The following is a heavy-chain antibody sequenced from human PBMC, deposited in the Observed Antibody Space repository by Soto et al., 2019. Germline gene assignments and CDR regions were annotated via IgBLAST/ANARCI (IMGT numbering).Heavy chain of an antibody. D-gene: IGHD3-3*01. V-gene: IGHV4-31*03. Sequence: QVQLQESGPGLVKPSQTLSLTCTVSGGSISSGDYYWSWIRQHPGKGLEWIGYIYYSGRTYYNPSRTSRCTMSVDTSKNQFSLKLSSVTAADTAVYYCARWWSGSRQGFDPWGQGTLVTVSS. CDR3: ARWWSGSRQGFDP. CDR2: IYYSGRT. J-gene: IGHJ5*02. CDR1: GGSISSGDYY.